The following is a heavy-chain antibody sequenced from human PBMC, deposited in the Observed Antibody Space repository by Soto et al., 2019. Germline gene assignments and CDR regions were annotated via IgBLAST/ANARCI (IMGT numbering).Heavy chain of an antibody. CDR3: AVCGGNMPPYPYTGLDV. Sequence: QDQLVQSGAEVKKPGASVKVSCEASGYIFTNYWISWVRLAPGQGLEWMGIIDPSRGSTTYAPKFMGRITMTRDTAAYTAYMELSSLRSEDTAVYYCAVCGGNMPPYPYTGLDVWGQGTTVIVSS. CDR2: IDPSRGST. CDR1: GYIFTNYW. D-gene: IGHD2-21*01. V-gene: IGHV1-46*01. J-gene: IGHJ6*02.